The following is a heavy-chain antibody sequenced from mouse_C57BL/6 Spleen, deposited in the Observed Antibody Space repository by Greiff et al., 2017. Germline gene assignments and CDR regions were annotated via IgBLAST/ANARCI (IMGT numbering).Heavy chain of an antibody. CDR1: GYTFTSYW. D-gene: IGHD1-1*01. CDR2: IDPSDSYT. J-gene: IGHJ1*03. Sequence: VQLQQPGAELVMPGASVKLSCKASGYTFTSYWMHWVKQRPGQGLEWIGEIDPSDSYTNYNHKFKGKSTLTVDKSSSTAYMQLSSLTSEDSAVYYCARSGSKRYFDVWGTATTVTVST. CDR3: ARSGSKRYFDV. V-gene: IGHV1-69*01.